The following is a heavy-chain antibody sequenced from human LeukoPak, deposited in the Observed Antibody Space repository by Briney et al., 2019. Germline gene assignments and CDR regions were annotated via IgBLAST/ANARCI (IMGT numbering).Heavy chain of an antibody. CDR2: IIPIFGTA. Sequence: ASVKVSCKASGGTFSSYAINWVRQAPGQGLEWMGGIIPIFGTANYAQKFQGRVTITADESTSTAYMELSSLRSEDTAVYYCARGIIYYDSSGPSDYWGQGTLVTVSS. CDR3: ARGIIYYDSSGPSDY. V-gene: IGHV1-69*13. CDR1: GGTFSSYA. D-gene: IGHD3-22*01. J-gene: IGHJ4*02.